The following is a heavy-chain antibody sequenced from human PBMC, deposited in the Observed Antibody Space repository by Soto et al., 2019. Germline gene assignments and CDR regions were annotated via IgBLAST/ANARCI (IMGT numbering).Heavy chain of an antibody. CDR3: VSQRTTVPTQAYFDY. Sequence: SETLSLTCAVYGGSFSGYYWSWIRQPPGKGLEWIGEINHSGSTNYNPSLKSRVTISVDTSKNRFSLSLNSVTASDTAVYFCVSQRTTVPTQAYFDYWGPGARVTVSS. J-gene: IGHJ4*02. D-gene: IGHD4-17*01. CDR2: INHSGST. CDR1: GGSFSGYY. V-gene: IGHV4-34*01.